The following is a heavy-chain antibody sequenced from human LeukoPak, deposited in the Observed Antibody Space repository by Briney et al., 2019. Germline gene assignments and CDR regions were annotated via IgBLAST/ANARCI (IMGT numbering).Heavy chain of an antibody. CDR2: IYYSGST. Sequence: SETLSLSCTVSGGSISSYYWSWIRQPPGKGLEWIGYIYYSGSTNYNPSLKSRVTISVDTSKNQFSLKLSSVTAADTAVYYCARFYSSSPAQFYYWGQGTLVTVSS. CDR3: ARFYSSSPAQFYY. D-gene: IGHD6-6*01. CDR1: GGSISSYY. V-gene: IGHV4-59*01. J-gene: IGHJ4*02.